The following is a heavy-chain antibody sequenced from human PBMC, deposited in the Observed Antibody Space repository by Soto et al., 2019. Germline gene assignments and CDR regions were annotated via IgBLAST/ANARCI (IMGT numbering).Heavy chain of an antibody. V-gene: IGHV4-59*01. J-gene: IGHJ4*02. Sequence: SETLSLTCTVSSGSISTYYWSWIRQPPGKGLEWIGYIYYTGSTNYNPSLKTRVAISMDTSKNQFSLNLSSVTAADTAVYYCAGAPNWAYFGFWGVGTVVTVSS. CDR3: AGAPNWAYFGF. CDR2: IYYTGST. D-gene: IGHD7-27*01. CDR1: SGSISTYY.